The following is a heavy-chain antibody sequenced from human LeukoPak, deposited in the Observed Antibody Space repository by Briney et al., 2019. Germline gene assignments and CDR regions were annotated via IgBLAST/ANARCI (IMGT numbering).Heavy chain of an antibody. Sequence: GGSLRLSCAASGFTFSSYAISWVRQAPGKGLEWVSAISGSGGSTYYADSVKGRFTISRDNSKNTLYLQMNSLRAEDTAVYYCARAPDIVVVPAAIDYWGQGTLVTVSS. V-gene: IGHV3-23*01. J-gene: IGHJ4*02. CDR1: GFTFSSYA. D-gene: IGHD2-2*01. CDR2: ISGSGGST. CDR3: ARAPDIVVVPAAIDY.